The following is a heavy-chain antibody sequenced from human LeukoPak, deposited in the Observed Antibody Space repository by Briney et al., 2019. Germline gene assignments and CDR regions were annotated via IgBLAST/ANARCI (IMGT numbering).Heavy chain of an antibody. D-gene: IGHD3-10*01. Sequence: GWSLRLSCAASGCTFSSYAMSWLRQAPGKGLDWVSGIHGSRGSTYYADSVKGRFTIYRDNSKNTVYLEMNSLRAEDTALYYCAKDRSPWFGELQNWGQGPLVTVSS. J-gene: IGHJ4*02. CDR3: AKDRSPWFGELQN. V-gene: IGHV3-23*01. CDR2: IHGSRGST. CDR1: GCTFSSYA.